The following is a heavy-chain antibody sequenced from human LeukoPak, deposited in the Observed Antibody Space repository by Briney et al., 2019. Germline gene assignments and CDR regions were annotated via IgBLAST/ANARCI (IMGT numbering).Heavy chain of an antibody. D-gene: IGHD1-14*01. CDR2: IYSGGDT. CDR3: AKTTEY. J-gene: IGHJ4*02. Sequence: PGGSLRLSCAASGFTFSDYYMSWIRQAPGKGLEWVSIIYSGGDTYYADSVKGRFTISRDNSKNTLYLQMNSLRAEDTAMYYCAKTTEYWGQGTLVTVSS. V-gene: IGHV3-66*01. CDR1: GFTFSDYY.